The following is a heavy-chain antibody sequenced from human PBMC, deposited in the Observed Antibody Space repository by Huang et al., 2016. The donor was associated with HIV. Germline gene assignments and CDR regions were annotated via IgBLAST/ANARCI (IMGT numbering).Heavy chain of an antibody. CDR2: SYSGGTT. V-gene: IGHV3-53*01. CDR3: AKEGDTGAALGY. J-gene: IGHJ4*02. D-gene: IGHD2-8*02. Sequence: EVQLVESGGGLIQPGGSLRLSCAASGFTVSTNYMTWVRPAPVKGLEWVSLSYSGGTTYYADSGKGRFTSSRDDSENTLYLHMTSLRAGDTAVYYCAKEGDTGAALGYWGQGTLVTVS. CDR1: GFTVSTNY.